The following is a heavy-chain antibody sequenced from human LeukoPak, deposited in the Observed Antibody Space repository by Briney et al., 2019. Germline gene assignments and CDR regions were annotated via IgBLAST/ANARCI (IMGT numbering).Heavy chain of an antibody. J-gene: IGHJ6*02. CDR3: ARDLSPPGAYYYFGMDV. CDR2: ISYDGSIA. Sequence: GGSQRLSCAASGFGFSDYGIHWVVQAPGKGLEWVALISYDGSIAYYSDSVKGRFTISRDNSKNTLNLQMNGLRVEDTATYYCARDLSPPGAYYYFGMDVWGQGTTVTVSS. CDR1: GFGFSDYG. D-gene: IGHD1-14*01. V-gene: IGHV3-33*01.